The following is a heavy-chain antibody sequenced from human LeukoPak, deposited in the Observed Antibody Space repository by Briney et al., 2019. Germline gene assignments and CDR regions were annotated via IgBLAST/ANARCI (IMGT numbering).Heavy chain of an antibody. Sequence: GGSLRLSCAASGFTVSGHPMSWVRQAPGKGLEWVSAISGSGGSTYYADSVKGRFTISRDNSKNTLYLQMNSLRAEDTAVYYCAKDHGGDPGPSDYWGQGTLVTVSS. D-gene: IGHD2-21*02. CDR3: AKDHGGDPGPSDY. CDR2: ISGSGGST. CDR1: GFTVSGHP. J-gene: IGHJ4*02. V-gene: IGHV3-23*01.